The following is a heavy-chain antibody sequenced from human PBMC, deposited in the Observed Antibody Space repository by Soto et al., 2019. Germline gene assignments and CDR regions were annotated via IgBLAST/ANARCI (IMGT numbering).Heavy chain of an antibody. CDR1: GGSVSNSQYF. CDR2: IYYSGST. CDR3: ARDSSGYHAFDI. V-gene: IGHV4-61*01. J-gene: IGHJ3*02. Sequence: SETLSLTCTVSGGSVSNSQYFWVWLRQPPGKGLEWIGYIYYSGSTNYNPSLKSRVTISVDTSKNQFSLKLSSVTAADTAVYYCARDSSGYHAFDIWGQGTMVTVSS. D-gene: IGHD3-22*01.